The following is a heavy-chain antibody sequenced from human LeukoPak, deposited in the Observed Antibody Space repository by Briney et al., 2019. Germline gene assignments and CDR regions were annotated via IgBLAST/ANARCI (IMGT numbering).Heavy chain of an antibody. J-gene: IGHJ4*02. CDR1: GFTFSNAW. Sequence: TGGSLRLSCVVSGFTFSNAWMTWVRQAPGKGLEWVGRIKSKTHGGTTDYVAPVKGRFSISRDDSKNTLYLQMNSLKTEDTAVYYCTTAPDCFDCWGQGTLVTVSS. CDR2: IKSKTHGGTT. V-gene: IGHV3-15*01. CDR3: TTAPDCFDC.